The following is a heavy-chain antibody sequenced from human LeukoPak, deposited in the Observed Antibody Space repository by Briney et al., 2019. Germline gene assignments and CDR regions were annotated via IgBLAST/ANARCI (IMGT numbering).Heavy chain of an antibody. CDR1: GGSISSYY. CDR2: IYYSGST. J-gene: IGHJ6*02. CDR3: ARHGHDFWSGYYKTYYYYGMDV. Sequence: SETLSLTCTVSGGSISSYYWSWIRQPPGKGLEWIGYIYYSGSTNYNPSLKSRVTISVDTSKNQFSLKLSSVTAADTAVYYCARHGHDFWSGYYKTYYYYGMDVWGQGTTVTVSS. D-gene: IGHD3-3*01. V-gene: IGHV4-59*08.